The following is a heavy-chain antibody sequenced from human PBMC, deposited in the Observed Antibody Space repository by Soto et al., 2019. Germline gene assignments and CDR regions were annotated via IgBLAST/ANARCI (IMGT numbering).Heavy chain of an antibody. D-gene: IGHD1-1*01. J-gene: IGHJ6*02. CDR3: ARGKGMEENYFYYGLDI. CDR2: LNGGTGQT. Sequence: SAKVSCQASGYAFSTYFVHWVPQSPGQSLEWMGSLNGGTGQTRYSQRFQDRGIITRDTAASTGYMELSSLRSEDTAVYYCARGKGMEENYFYYGLDIWG. V-gene: IGHV1-3*01. CDR1: GYAFSTYF.